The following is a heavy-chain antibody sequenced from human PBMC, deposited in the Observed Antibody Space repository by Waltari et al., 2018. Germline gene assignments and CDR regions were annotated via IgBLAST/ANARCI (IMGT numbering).Heavy chain of an antibody. D-gene: IGHD3-16*01. V-gene: IGHV3-21*01. CDR1: ASTFGSYS. J-gene: IGHJ4*02. CDR3: ARVPGLGYFDY. CDR2: ISSSSSYI. Sequence: EVQLVESGGGLVKPGGSLRLSCAASASTFGSYSLTWGRQAPGKGLEWVSSISSSSSYIYYADSVKGRFTISRDNAKNSLYLQMNSLRAEDTAVYYCARVPGLGYFDYWGQGTLVTVSS.